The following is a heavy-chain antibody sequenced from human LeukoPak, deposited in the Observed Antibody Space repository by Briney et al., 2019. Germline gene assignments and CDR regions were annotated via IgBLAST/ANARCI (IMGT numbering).Heavy chain of an antibody. CDR1: GGSFSGYY. V-gene: IGHV4-34*01. CDR3: ARHSSLTVTTFFYYYYMDV. J-gene: IGHJ6*03. CDR2: INHTGST. Sequence: PSETLSLTCAVYGGSFSGYYWSWIRQPPGKGLEWIGEINHTGSTHYNPSLKSRVTISVDTSKNQFSLKLSSVTAADTAVYYCARHSSLTVTTFFYYYYMDVWGKGTTVTVSS. D-gene: IGHD4-11*01.